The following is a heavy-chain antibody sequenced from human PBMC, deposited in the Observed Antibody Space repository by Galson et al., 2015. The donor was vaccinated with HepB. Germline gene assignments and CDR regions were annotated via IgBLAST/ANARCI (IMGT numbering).Heavy chain of an antibody. CDR3: ARSMVRGVIITSGFDY. V-gene: IGHV3-48*02. Sequence: SLRLSCAASGFTFSSYSMNWVRQAPGKGLEWVSYISSSSSTIYYADSVKGRFTISRDNAKNSLYLQMNSLRDEDTAVYYCARSMVRGVIITSGFDYWGQGTLVTVSS. D-gene: IGHD3-10*01. CDR2: ISSSSSTI. J-gene: IGHJ4*02. CDR1: GFTFSSYS.